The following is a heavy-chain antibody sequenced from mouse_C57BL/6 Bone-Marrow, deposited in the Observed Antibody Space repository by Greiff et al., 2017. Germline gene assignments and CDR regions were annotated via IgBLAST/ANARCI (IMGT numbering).Heavy chain of an antibody. CDR2: ISDGGSYT. CDR3: ARDPIYYYCSSYGGFAY. CDR1: GFTFSSYA. Sequence: EVKLVESGGGLVKPGGSLKLSCAASGFTFSSYAMSWVRQTPEKRLEWVATISDGGSYTYYPDNVKGRFTISRDNAKNNLYLQLRHLTSEDTAMXCCARDPIYYYCSSYGGFAYWGQGTLVTVSA. J-gene: IGHJ3*01. V-gene: IGHV5-4*01. D-gene: IGHD1-1*01.